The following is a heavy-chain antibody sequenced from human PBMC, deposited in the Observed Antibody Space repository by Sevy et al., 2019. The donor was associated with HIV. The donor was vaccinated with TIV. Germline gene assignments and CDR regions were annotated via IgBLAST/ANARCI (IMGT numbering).Heavy chain of an antibody. Sequence: GGSLRLSCAASEFTFNKYALHGVRQAPGKGLEWVATMKQDGSEEDYVDSVKGRFTISRDNAKNSLFLQMNSLSAEDTAVYYCVREGLGGYSYSLDYWGHGTLVTVSS. D-gene: IGHD5-18*01. CDR2: MKQDGSEE. V-gene: IGHV3-7*01. CDR1: EFTFNKYA. J-gene: IGHJ4*01. CDR3: VREGLGGYSYSLDY.